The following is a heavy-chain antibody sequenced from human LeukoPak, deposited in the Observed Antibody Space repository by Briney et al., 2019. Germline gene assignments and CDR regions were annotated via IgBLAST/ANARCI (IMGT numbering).Heavy chain of an antibody. CDR2: IYSSGYT. J-gene: IGHJ4*02. D-gene: IGHD1/OR15-1a*01. CDR3: ARGEHSADY. V-gene: IGHV4-4*07. CDR1: GGSIRSYY. Sequence: PSETLSLACTVYGGSIRSYYWNWIRQPAGKGLEWIGRIYSSGYTNYNPSLKNRVSMSVDTSKNQFSLKLTSLIAADTAVYYCARGEHSADYWGPGALVTVSS.